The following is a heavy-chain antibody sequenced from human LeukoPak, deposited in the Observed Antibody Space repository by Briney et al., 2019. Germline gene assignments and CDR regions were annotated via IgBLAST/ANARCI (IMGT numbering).Heavy chain of an antibody. CDR2: IKQDGSEK. D-gene: IGHD1-26*01. CDR3: ARVSGSQGNAFDI. V-gene: IGHV3-7*03. J-gene: IGHJ3*02. Sequence: HAGGSLRLSCGAAGFNLSSFWMSWVRQAPGKGLEWVANIKQDGSEKYYVDSVKGRFTISRDNSKNTLYLQMNSLRAEDTAVYYCARVSGSQGNAFDIWGQGTMVTVSS. CDR1: GFNLSSFW.